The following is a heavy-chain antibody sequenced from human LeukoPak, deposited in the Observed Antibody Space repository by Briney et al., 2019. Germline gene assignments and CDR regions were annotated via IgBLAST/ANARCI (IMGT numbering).Heavy chain of an antibody. J-gene: IGHJ2*01. V-gene: IGHV1-46*01. Sequence: GASVTLSCKASGYTFTDHYMHWVRQAPGQGPEWMGVIHPSGGSSTSAQKFQGRVTVTTDTSTSTVYVELRSLNSDDTAVYFCARATLDAAMVYWYFDLWGRGTLVTVSS. D-gene: IGHD5-18*01. CDR3: ARATLDAAMVYWYFDL. CDR1: GYTFTDHY. CDR2: IHPSGGSS.